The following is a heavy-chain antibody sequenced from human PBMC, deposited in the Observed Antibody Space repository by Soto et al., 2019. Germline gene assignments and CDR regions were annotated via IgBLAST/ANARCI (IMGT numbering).Heavy chain of an antibody. D-gene: IGHD2-21*01. J-gene: IGHJ4*02. CDR3: ARVWGYYFDY. CDR2: FYYSENT. Sequence: SETLSLTCSVSGGSISSKSYSWGWIRQPPGKGLEWIGTFYYSENTYYNPSLKSRVTISVDKSKNQFSLKLSSVTAADTAVYYCARVWGYYFDYWGQGTLVTVSS. CDR1: GGSISSKSYS. V-gene: IGHV4-39*07.